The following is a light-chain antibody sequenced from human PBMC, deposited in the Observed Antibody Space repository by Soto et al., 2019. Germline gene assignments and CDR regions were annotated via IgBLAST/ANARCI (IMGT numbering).Light chain of an antibody. V-gene: IGKV2D-29*02. J-gene: IGKJ5*01. CDR2: EVS. CDR1: QSLLHITGETF. CDR3: RKSTQLPPT. Sequence: DVVMTETPLSLSVAPGQPASISCKSSQSLLHITGETFLFWYLQKPGQSPQLLIYEVSTRVSGVTDRFSGSGSGTDFTLEISRVESDDVGIYYCRKSTQLPPTFGQGTRLGIE.